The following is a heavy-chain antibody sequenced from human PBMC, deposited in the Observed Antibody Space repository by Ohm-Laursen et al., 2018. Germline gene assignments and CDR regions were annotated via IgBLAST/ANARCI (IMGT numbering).Heavy chain of an antibody. D-gene: IGHD4-17*01. CDR3: TRYGRYYYYGMDV. J-gene: IGHJ6*02. Sequence: SETLSLTCTVSGGSISSYYWSWIPQPPGKGLEWIGYIYYSGSTNYNPSLKSRVTISVDTSKNQFSLKLSSVTAADTAVYYCTRYGRYYYYGMDVWGQGTTVTVSS. V-gene: IGHV4-59*01. CDR1: GGSISSYY. CDR2: IYYSGST.